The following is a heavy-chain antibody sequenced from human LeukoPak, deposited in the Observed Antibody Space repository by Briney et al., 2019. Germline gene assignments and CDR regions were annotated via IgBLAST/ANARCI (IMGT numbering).Heavy chain of an antibody. CDR1: GFTFSSYS. V-gene: IGHV3-48*04. CDR3: ARAMSTFGGVRNYFDS. D-gene: IGHD3-16*01. Sequence: GGSLRLSCAASGFTFSSYSINWVRQAPGKGLEWVSFISSGSTTIFYADSVKGRFTISRDNAKNSLHLQLNSLRAEDTAVYYCARAMSTFGGVRNYFDSWGQGTLVTVSS. J-gene: IGHJ4*02. CDR2: ISSGSTTI.